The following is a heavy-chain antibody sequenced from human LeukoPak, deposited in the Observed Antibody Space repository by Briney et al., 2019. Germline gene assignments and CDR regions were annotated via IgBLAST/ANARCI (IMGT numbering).Heavy chain of an antibody. V-gene: IGHV3-30-3*01. D-gene: IGHD4-17*01. CDR2: ISYDGSNK. CDR1: GFTFSSYA. CDR3: ARNFYGDYENYFDY. Sequence: GGSLRLSCAASGFTFSSYAMSWVRQAPGKGLEWVAVISYDGSNKYYADSVKGRFTISRDNSKNTLYLQMNSLRAEDTAVFYCARNFYGDYENYFDYWGQGTLVTVSS. J-gene: IGHJ4*02.